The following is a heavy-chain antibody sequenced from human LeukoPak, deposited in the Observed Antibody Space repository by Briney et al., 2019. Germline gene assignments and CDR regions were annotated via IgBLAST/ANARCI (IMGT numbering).Heavy chain of an antibody. CDR2: IKRDGSEK. J-gene: IGHJ4*02. CDR3: GLGGWLDY. V-gene: IGHV3-7*01. D-gene: IGHD6-19*01. Sequence: GGSLRLSCAASGFTFSSYWMSWVRQAPGKGLEWVANIKRDGSEKYYVDSVKGRFTISRDNAKDSLYLQMNSLRAEDTAVYYCGLGGWLDYWGQGTLVTVSS. CDR1: GFTFSSYW.